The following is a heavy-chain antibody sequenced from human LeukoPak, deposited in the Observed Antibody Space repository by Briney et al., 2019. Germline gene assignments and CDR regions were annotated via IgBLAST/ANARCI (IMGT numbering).Heavy chain of an antibody. CDR3: ARAREDTATTNGYFYYYYYYMDV. CDR2: IYADGT. D-gene: IGHD5-18*01. J-gene: IGHJ6*03. CDR1: GDSITSGNYY. V-gene: IGHV4-61*02. Sequence: PSQTLSLTCIVSGDSITSGNYYWSWIRQPAGKGLDWIGRIYADGTNYNPSLKSRVTISIDTSKNQFSLKMTSVTAADTAVYYCARAREDTATTNGYFYYYYYYMDVWGKGTTVTVSS.